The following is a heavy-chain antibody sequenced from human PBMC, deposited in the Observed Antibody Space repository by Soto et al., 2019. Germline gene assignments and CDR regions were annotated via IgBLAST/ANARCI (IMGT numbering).Heavy chain of an antibody. CDR3: ARGRGYSGYDFSLGMDV. CDR1: GFTLSTYA. Sequence: GGSLRLSCAASGFTLSTYAMHWVRQAPGKGLEWVAVISYDGSNKYYADSVKGRFTISRDNSKNTLYLQMNSLRAEDTAVYYCARGRGYSGYDFSLGMDVWGQGTTVTVSS. V-gene: IGHV3-30-3*01. CDR2: ISYDGSNK. D-gene: IGHD5-12*01. J-gene: IGHJ6*02.